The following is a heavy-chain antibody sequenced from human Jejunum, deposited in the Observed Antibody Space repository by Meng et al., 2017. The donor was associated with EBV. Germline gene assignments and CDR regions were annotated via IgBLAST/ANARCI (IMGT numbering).Heavy chain of an antibody. J-gene: IGHJ4*02. CDR1: GFSLTTNGVG. Sequence: QITLTESGPTLLNPPQTLTLPCTFSGFSLTTNGVGVGWIRQPPGKALEWLAVIYWDVSRLYSPSLNSRLTITKDTSKSQVVLTMTDMDPVDTATYYCAHKGSGSYPLDYWGQGTLVTVSS. CDR2: IYWDVSR. D-gene: IGHD1-26*01. CDR3: AHKGSGSYPLDY. V-gene: IGHV2-5*02.